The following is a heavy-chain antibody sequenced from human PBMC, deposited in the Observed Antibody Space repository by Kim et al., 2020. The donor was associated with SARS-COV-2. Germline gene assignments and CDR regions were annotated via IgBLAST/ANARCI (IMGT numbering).Heavy chain of an antibody. CDR3: ARGRMAAGGPYAVDY. D-gene: IGHD6-13*01. CDR2: INPKSDGT. J-gene: IGHJ4*02. V-gene: IGHV1-2*02. Sequence: ASVKVSCKASGYTFTGYYMHWVRQAPGQGLEWMGWINPKSDGTNYAQKFQDRVTMTRDTPITTAYMELSRLRSDDTAMFYCARGRMAAGGPYAVDYWGQGTLVTVSS. CDR1: GYTFTGYY.